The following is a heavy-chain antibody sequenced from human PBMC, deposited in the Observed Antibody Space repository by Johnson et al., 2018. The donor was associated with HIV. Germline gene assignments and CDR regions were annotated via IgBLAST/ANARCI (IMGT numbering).Heavy chain of an antibody. CDR1: GFTFSSYA. V-gene: IGHV3-30*04. J-gene: IGHJ3*02. CDR2: ISFDASNN. Sequence: VQFVESGGGVVQPGRSLRLSCAASGFTFSSYAMHWVRQAPGKVLEWVAVISFDASNNYYADSVKGRFTISRDNSKNTLYLQMNSLRVEDSGIYYCARVGSPAELLPWAFDIWGQGTMVSVSS. CDR3: ARVGSPAELLPWAFDI. D-gene: IGHD1-26*01.